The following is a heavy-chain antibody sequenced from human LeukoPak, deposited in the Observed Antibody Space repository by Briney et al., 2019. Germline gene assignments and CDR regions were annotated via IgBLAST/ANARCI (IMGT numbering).Heavy chain of an antibody. Sequence: SETLSLTCTVSGGSISSYYWSWIRQPPGKGLEWIGYIYYSGSTNYNPSLKSRVTISVDTSKNQFSLKLSSVTAADTAVYYCASYHVTPEAFDIWGQGTMVTVSS. D-gene: IGHD4-17*01. J-gene: IGHJ3*02. CDR2: IYYSGST. CDR1: GGSISSYY. V-gene: IGHV4-59*01. CDR3: ASYHVTPEAFDI.